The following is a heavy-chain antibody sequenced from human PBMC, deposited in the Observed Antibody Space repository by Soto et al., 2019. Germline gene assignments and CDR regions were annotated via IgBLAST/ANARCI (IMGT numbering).Heavy chain of an antibody. J-gene: IGHJ6*02. CDR3: ARAVVSDGSGSYYNGGEYYYYYYGMDV. CDR2: IYHSGST. V-gene: IGHV4-4*02. Sequence: SETLSLTCAVSGGSISSSNWWSWVRQPPGKGLEWIGEIYHSGSTNYNPSLKSRVTISVDKSKNQFSLKLSSVTAADTAVYYCARAVVSDGSGSYYNGGEYYYYYYGMDVWGQGTTVTVSS. CDR1: GGSISSSNW. D-gene: IGHD3-10*01.